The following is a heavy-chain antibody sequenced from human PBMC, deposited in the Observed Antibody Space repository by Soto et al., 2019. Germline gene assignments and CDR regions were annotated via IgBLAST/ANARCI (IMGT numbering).Heavy chain of an antibody. D-gene: IGHD1-26*01. CDR1: GGTFSSYA. V-gene: IGHV1-69*13. CDR3: AVPKWELPNYYYGMDV. Sequence: VASVKVSCKASGGTFSSYAISWVRQAPGQGLEWMGGIIPIFGTANYAQKFQGRVTITADESTSTAYMELSSLRSEDTAVYYCAVPKWELPNYYYGMDVRGQGTTVTVSS. CDR2: IIPIFGTA. J-gene: IGHJ6*02.